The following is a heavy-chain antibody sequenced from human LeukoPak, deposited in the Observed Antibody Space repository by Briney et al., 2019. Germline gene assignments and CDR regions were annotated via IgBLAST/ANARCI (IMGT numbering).Heavy chain of an antibody. V-gene: IGHV1-18*01. CDR2: ISTYNGNT. Sequence: ASVKVSRKASGYTFFTYGVTWVRQAPGQGLEWMGWISTYNGNTIAQKFQGRVTLTTDTSTSTAYMDLRSLKSDDTAVYYCARQYGDNSGSLDHWGQGTLVTVSS. J-gene: IGHJ4*02. D-gene: IGHD4-23*01. CDR1: GYTFFTYG. CDR3: ARQYGDNSGSLDH.